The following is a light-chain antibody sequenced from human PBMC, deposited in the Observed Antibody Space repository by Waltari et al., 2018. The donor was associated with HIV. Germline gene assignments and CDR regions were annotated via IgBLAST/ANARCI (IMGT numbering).Light chain of an antibody. J-gene: IGLJ6*01. Sequence: QSGLRQPPSTSRPPGQRVVIPCSGSSSNVGKNYVSCFQPLPGAAPRLLIYRNERRPSGVPDRFTAAKSGTSASLVISGLRSDDEAEYFCASWDDALSSWLFGGGTKLTVL. CDR1: SSNVGKNY. CDR2: RNE. V-gene: IGLV1-47*01. CDR3: ASWDDALSSWL.